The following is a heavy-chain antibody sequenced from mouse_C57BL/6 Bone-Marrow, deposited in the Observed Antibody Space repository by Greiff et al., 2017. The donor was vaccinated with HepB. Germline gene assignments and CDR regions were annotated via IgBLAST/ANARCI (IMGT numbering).Heavy chain of an antibody. CDR3: ASSGVWFAY. Sequence: LVESGPELVKPGASVKISCKASGYAFSSSWMNWVKQRPGKGLEWIGRIYPGDGDTNYNGKFKGKATLTADKSSSTAYMQLSSLTSEDSAVYFCASSGVWFAYWGQGTLVTVSA. CDR2: IYPGDGDT. CDR1: GYAFSSSW. D-gene: IGHD4-1*01. V-gene: IGHV1-82*01. J-gene: IGHJ3*01.